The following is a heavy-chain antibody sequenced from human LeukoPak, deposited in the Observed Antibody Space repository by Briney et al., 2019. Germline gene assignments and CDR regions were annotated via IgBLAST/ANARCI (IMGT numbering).Heavy chain of an antibody. D-gene: IGHD3-22*01. V-gene: IGHV3-9*01. CDR2: IDWNGRTI. J-gene: IGHJ2*01. CDR1: GFTFDDYA. Sequence: PGGSLRLSCVASGFTFDDYAMHWVRQVPGKGPEWVSSIDWNGRTIGYADSVKGRFNISRDNAKNSLFLDMSSLRAEDTAFYYCAKGPHYYDSSGFWYFDLWGRGTLVTVSS. CDR3: AKGPHYYDSSGFWYFDL.